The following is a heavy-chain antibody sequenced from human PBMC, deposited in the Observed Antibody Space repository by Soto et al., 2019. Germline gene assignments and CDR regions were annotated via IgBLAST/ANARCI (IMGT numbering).Heavy chain of an antibody. Sequence: QITLKESGPTLVNPTQTLTLTCTFSGFSLSTSGVGVGWIRQPPGKALEWLALIYWDDDKRYSPSLKSRLTITKDTSKNQVVLTMTNMDPVDTATYYCAHRLTYYDFWSGTPSGWFDPWGQGTLVTVSS. D-gene: IGHD3-3*01. CDR3: AHRLTYYDFWSGTPSGWFDP. CDR2: IYWDDDK. V-gene: IGHV2-5*02. J-gene: IGHJ5*02. CDR1: GFSLSTSGVG.